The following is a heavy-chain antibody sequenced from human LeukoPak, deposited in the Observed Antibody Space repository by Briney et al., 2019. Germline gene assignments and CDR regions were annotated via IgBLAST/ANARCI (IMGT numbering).Heavy chain of an antibody. J-gene: IGHJ4*02. D-gene: IGHD6-19*01. CDR3: ARTALMQEGGWYYFDY. Sequence: SQILTLTCAISGDSVSSNRDAWNWIRQSPSGGLEWLGRTYYRSKWYNDYAVPVKSRITINPDTSKNQFSLQLNSVPPEDTAVYYCARTALMQEGGWYYFDYWGQGTLVTVSS. CDR2: TYYRSKWYN. V-gene: IGHV6-1*01. CDR1: GDSVSSNRDA.